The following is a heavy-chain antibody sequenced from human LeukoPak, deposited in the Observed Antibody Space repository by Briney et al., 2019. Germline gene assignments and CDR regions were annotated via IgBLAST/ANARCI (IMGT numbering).Heavy chain of an antibody. V-gene: IGHV5-51*01. J-gene: IGHJ3*02. CDR2: IYPGDSDT. CDR3: ARNYDYVWGSSDFGAFDI. Sequence: GESLKISCKGSGYSFTSYWIGWVRQMPGKGLEWMGIIYPGDSDTRYSPSFQGQVTISADKSISTAYLQWSSLKASDTAMYYCARNYDYVWGSSDFGAFDIWGQGTMVTVSS. CDR1: GYSFTSYW. D-gene: IGHD3-16*01.